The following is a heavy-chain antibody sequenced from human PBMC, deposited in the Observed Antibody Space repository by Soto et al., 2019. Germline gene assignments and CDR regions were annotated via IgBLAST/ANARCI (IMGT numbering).Heavy chain of an antibody. V-gene: IGHV4-34*01. J-gene: IGHJ6*02. CDR2: INHSGST. CDR1: GGYFSGYY. CDR3: ASGITMVRGYYYGMDV. Sequence: SETLSLTCAVYGGYFSGYYWSWIRQPPGKGLEWIGEINHSGSTNYNPSLKSRVTISVDTSKNQFSLKLSSVTAADTAVYYCASGITMVRGYYYGMDVWGQGTTVTVSS. D-gene: IGHD3-10*01.